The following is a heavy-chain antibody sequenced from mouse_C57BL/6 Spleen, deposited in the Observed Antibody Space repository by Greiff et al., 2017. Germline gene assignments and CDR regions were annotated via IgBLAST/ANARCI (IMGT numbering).Heavy chain of an antibody. Sequence: EVQGVESEGGLVQPGSSMNISCPASGFTFGDYYLAWVRKVPEKGLEWVANINDDGSSTYYRDSLKSRFIISSDNAKNIRYLQMSSLKSEDTATYYCARDYYGSSYRYFDVWGTGTTVTVSS. CDR2: INDDGSST. D-gene: IGHD1-1*01. V-gene: IGHV5-16*01. J-gene: IGHJ1*03. CDR1: GFTFGDYY. CDR3: ARDYYGSSYRYFDV.